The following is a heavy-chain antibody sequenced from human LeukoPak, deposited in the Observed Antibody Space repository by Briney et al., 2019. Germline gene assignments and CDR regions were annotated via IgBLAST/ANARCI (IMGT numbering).Heavy chain of an antibody. CDR3: ARPYGGHSVCDAFDI. CDR1: GDSISRSLYY. V-gene: IGHV4-39*01. Sequence: PSETLSLTCTVSGDSISRSLYYWGWIRQPPGKGLEWIGTIYYSGSTYYNPSLKSRVTISVDTSKNQFSLKLTSVTAADTAVNYCARPYGGHSVCDAFDIWGQGTMVTVSS. D-gene: IGHD4-23*01. CDR2: IYYSGST. J-gene: IGHJ3*02.